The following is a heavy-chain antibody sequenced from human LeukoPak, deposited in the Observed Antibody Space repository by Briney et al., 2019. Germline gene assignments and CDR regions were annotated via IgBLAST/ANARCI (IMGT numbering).Heavy chain of an antibody. CDR3: ARDYDSSGYYYLDY. CDR2: IYYSGST. J-gene: IGHJ4*02. Sequence: SETLSLTCTVSGGSISSYYWSWIRQPPGKGLEWIGYIYYSGSTNYNPSLKSRVTISVDTSKNRFSLNLSSVTAADTAVYYCARDYDSSGYYYLDYWGQGTLVTVSS. CDR1: GGSISSYY. V-gene: IGHV4-59*01. D-gene: IGHD3-22*01.